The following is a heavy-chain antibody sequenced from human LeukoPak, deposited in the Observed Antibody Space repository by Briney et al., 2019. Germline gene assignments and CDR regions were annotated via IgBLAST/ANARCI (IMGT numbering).Heavy chain of an antibody. V-gene: IGHV5-51*01. D-gene: IGHD2-2*01. CDR1: GYSFTSYW. Sequence: GESLKISCKGSGYSFTSYWIGWVRQIPRKGLEWMGIIYPGDSDTGYSPSFQGQVTISAEKSISTAYLQWSSLKASDTAMYYCARGVGYCSSTSCYTPGAFDIWGQGTMVTVSS. J-gene: IGHJ3*02. CDR2: IYPGDSDT. CDR3: ARGVGYCSSTSCYTPGAFDI.